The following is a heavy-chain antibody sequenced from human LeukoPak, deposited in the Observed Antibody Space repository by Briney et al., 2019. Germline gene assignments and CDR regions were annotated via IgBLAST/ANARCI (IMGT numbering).Heavy chain of an antibody. CDR2: IWYDGSNK. Sequence: GGSLRLSCAASGFTFSSYGMHWVRHAPGKGLEWVAVIWYDGSNKYYADSVKGRFTTSRDNSKNTLYLQMNSLRAEDTAVYYCARGEGPGDYWGQGTLVTVSS. J-gene: IGHJ4*02. CDR1: GFTFSSYG. CDR3: ARGEGPGDY. D-gene: IGHD1-26*01. V-gene: IGHV3-33*01.